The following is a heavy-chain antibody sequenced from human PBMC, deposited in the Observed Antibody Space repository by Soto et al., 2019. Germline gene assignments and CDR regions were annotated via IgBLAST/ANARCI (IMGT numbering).Heavy chain of an antibody. V-gene: IGHV3-23*01. CDR1: GFTFSSYA. CDR3: AKIPDSYGDFDY. CDR2: ISGSGGST. D-gene: IGHD5-18*01. Sequence: GGSLRLSCAASGFTFSSYAMHWVRQAPGKGLEWVSAISGSGGSTYYADSVKGRFTISRDNSKNTLYLQMNSLRAEDTAVYYCAKIPDSYGDFDYCGQGTLVIVSS. J-gene: IGHJ4*02.